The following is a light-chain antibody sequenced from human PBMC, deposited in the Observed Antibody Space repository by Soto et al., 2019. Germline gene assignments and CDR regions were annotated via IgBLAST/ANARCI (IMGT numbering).Light chain of an antibody. CDR2: DVS. Sequence: EIILTQSPATLSLSPGDRATLSCRASQSVSHYLAWYQQKPGQAPRLLIYDVSNSATGIPARFSSSGSGTAFTLTISSMEPEDFAVYFCQQRSEWPLCTFGQGTKLEIK. CDR3: QQRSEWPLCT. V-gene: IGKV3-11*01. CDR1: QSVSHY. J-gene: IGKJ2*02.